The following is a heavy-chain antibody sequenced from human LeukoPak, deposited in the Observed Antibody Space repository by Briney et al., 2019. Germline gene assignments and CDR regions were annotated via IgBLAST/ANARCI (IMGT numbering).Heavy chain of an antibody. Sequence: PSETLSLTCTVSGDSISSYYCSWIRQPTGKGLEWIGRIYPSGSTNYNPSLKSRVTMSVDTSKNHFSLTLTSVTAADTAIYYCAREDSYCSYYFDSWGRGTLVTVSS. D-gene: IGHD3-16*02. CDR1: GDSISSYY. J-gene: IGHJ4*02. V-gene: IGHV4-4*07. CDR2: IYPSGST. CDR3: AREDSYCSYYFDS.